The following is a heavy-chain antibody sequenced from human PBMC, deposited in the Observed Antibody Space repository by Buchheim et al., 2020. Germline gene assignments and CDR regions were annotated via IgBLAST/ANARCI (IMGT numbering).Heavy chain of an antibody. J-gene: IGHJ4*02. V-gene: IGHV3-7*01. Sequence: EVQLVESGGGLVQPGGSLRLSCAASGFTFSSYWMSWVRQAPGKGLEWVANIKQDGSEKYYVDSVKGRFTISRDNAKNSLYLQMNSLRAEVTAVYYCAREGGPWIQLSPYYFDYWGQGTL. CDR3: AREGGPWIQLSPYYFDY. CDR1: GFTFSSYW. D-gene: IGHD5-18*01. CDR2: IKQDGSEK.